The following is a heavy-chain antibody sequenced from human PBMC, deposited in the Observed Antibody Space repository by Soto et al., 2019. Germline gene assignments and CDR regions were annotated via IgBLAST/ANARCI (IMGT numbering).Heavy chain of an antibody. J-gene: IGHJ4*02. D-gene: IGHD3-22*01. CDR3: ARSIVVVTCFDY. Sequence: SVKVSCKASGYTFTSYAMHWVRQAPGQRLEWMGWINAGNGNTKYSQKFQGRVTITRDTSASTAYMELSSLRSEDTAVYYCARSIVVVTCFDYWGQGTLVTVSS. V-gene: IGHV1-3*01. CDR2: INAGNGNT. CDR1: GYTFTSYA.